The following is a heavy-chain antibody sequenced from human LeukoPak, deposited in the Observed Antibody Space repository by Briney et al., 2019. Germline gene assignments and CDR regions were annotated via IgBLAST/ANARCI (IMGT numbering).Heavy chain of an antibody. J-gene: IGHJ3*01. V-gene: IGHV4-38-2*02. CDR1: GYSISSGYY. Sequence: PSETLSLTCTVSGYSISSGYYWGWIRQPPGKGLEWIGSIYHSGCTYYNPSLKSRVTISVDTSKNQFSLKLSSVTAADTAVYYCARFGELDDAFDVWGQGTMVTVSS. CDR2: IYHSGCT. D-gene: IGHD3-10*01. CDR3: ARFGELDDAFDV.